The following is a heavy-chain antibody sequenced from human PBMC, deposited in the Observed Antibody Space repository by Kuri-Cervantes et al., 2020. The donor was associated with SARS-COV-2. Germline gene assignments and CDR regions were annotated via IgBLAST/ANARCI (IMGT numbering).Heavy chain of an antibody. J-gene: IGHJ3*01. CDR2: VYYNGNT. CDR3: ARGGTTVPTSGAFDF. V-gene: IGHV4-31*03. CDR1: GGSISSGGYY. Sequence: SETLSLTCTVSGGSISSGGYYWSWVRQHPGRGPEWIGYVYYNGNTFYSPSLKSRVTMSIDTSRNQFSLRLSSVTAADTAVYYCARGGTTVPTSGAFDFWGRGTLVTVS. D-gene: IGHD4-17*01.